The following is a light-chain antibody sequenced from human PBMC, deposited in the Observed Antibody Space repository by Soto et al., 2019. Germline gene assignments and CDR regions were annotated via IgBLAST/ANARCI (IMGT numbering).Light chain of an antibody. Sequence: IVMTQSPAPLSVSLGERATLSCRASQSVVISLAWYQQKPGQAPRLLIYGAYARATGIPARFSGSGSGTDFTLTISGLHSEDSAVYYFQQYNRWPITCGQGTRLEIK. V-gene: IGKV3-15*01. J-gene: IGKJ5*01. CDR3: QQYNRWPIT. CDR2: GAY. CDR1: QSVVIS.